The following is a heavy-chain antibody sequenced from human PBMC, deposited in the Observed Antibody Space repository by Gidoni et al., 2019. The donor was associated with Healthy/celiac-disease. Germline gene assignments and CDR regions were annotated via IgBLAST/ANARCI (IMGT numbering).Heavy chain of an antibody. CDR2: ISSSGSTI. CDR1: GFTFSSYE. J-gene: IGHJ3*02. CDR3: ARVRDWRLAFDI. D-gene: IGHD2-21*02. Sequence: EVQLVESGGGLVQPGGSLRLSCAASGFTFSSYEMNWVRQAPGKGLEWVSYISSSGSTIYYADSVKGRFTISRDNAKNSLYLQMNSLRAEDTAVYYCARVRDWRLAFDIWGQGTMVTVSS. V-gene: IGHV3-48*03.